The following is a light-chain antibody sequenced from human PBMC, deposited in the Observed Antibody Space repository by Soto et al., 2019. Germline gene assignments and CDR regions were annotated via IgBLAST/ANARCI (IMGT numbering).Light chain of an antibody. V-gene: IGLV2-14*01. CDR3: SSFTNSILV. CDR2: EVT. CDR1: TSDVGSHNF. Sequence: QSALTQPASVSGSPGQSITISRTGTTSDVGSHNFVSWYQQLPGKAPKLLIYEVTNRPSGTSNRFSGSKSGNTASLTISGLQAEDEADYYCSSFTNSILVFGGGTQLTVL. J-gene: IGLJ3*02.